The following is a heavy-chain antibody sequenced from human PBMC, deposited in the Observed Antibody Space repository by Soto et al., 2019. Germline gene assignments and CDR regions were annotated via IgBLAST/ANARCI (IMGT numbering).Heavy chain of an antibody. D-gene: IGHD6-13*01. V-gene: IGHV1-69*06. Sequence: ASVKVSCKASGGTFSSYAISWVRQAPGQGLEWMGGIIPIFGTANYAQKFQGRVTITADKSTSTAYMELSSLRSEDTAVYYCARKNRGRAAAGSNWFDPWGQGTLVTVPS. CDR3: ARKNRGRAAAGSNWFDP. CDR2: IIPIFGTA. CDR1: GGTFSSYA. J-gene: IGHJ5*02.